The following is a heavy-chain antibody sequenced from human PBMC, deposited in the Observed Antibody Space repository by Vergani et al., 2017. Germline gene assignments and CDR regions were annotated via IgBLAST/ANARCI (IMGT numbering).Heavy chain of an antibody. J-gene: IGHJ3*02. D-gene: IGHD3-22*01. CDR3: ARGDYYDSSGGGDRYSVGALDI. Sequence: QVQLQQWGAGLLKPSETLSLTCAVSGGSFSDYYWSWIRQAPGKGLEWIGEINRRGSTNYNPSLKSRVTISVDTSKNQFSLKKSSVTAADTAVYYCARGDYYDSSGGGDRYSVGALDIWGQGTMVTVSS. V-gene: IGHV4-34*01. CDR2: INRRGST. CDR1: GGSFSDYY.